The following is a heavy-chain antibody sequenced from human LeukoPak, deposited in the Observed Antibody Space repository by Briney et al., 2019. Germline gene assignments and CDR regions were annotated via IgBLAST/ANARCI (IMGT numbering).Heavy chain of an antibody. Sequence: SETLSLTCTVSGGSISSYDWSWIRQPPGKGLEWIGDIYYSGSTNYNPSLKIRVPISVDTSKAQFSMKLSSVTAADTAVYYCARGYKYYMDVWGKGTTVTVSS. CDR3: ARGYKYYMDV. V-gene: IGHV4-59*01. CDR1: GGSISSYD. J-gene: IGHJ6*03. CDR2: IYYSGST. D-gene: IGHD1-1*01.